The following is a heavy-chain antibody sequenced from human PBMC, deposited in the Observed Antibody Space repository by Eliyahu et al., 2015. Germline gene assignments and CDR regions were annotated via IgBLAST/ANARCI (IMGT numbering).Heavy chain of an antibody. V-gene: IGHV3-48*02. CDR3: AREAYCSSTTCSRSPFDY. Sequence: EVQLVESGGGLVQPGGSLRLSCAASGFTXSXYSMNWVRXAPGKGLGWISYISSRSSSIDYTDSVKGRFTISRDNAKNSLYLQMNSLRDEDSAVYFCAREAYCSSTTCSRSPFDYWGQGTLVTVSS. CDR2: ISSRSSSI. CDR1: GFTXSXYS. J-gene: IGHJ4*02. D-gene: IGHD2-2*01.